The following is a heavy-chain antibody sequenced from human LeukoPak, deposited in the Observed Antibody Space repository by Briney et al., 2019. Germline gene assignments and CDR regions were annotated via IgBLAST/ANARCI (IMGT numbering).Heavy chain of an antibody. CDR3: ARRRRDGYNYYFDY. J-gene: IGHJ4*02. D-gene: IGHD5-24*01. CDR1: GYTFTSYG. CDR2: ISAYNGNT. V-gene: IGHV1-18*01. Sequence: ASVKVSCKASGYTFTSYGISWVRQAPGQGLEWMGWISAYNGNTNYAQKLQGRVTMTTDTSTSTAYMELSSLRSEDTAVYYCARRRRDGYNYYFDYWGQGTLVTVSS.